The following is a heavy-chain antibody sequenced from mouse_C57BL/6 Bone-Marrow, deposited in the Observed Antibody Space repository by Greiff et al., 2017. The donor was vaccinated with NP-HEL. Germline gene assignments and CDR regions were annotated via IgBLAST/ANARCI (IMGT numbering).Heavy chain of an antibody. V-gene: IGHV5-15*01. Sequence: EVQRVESGGGLVQPGGSLKLSCAASGFTFSDYGMAWVRQAPRKGPEWVAFISNLAYSIYYADTVTGRFTISRENAKNTLYLEMSSLRSEDTAMYYCARQDGSSPSYWYFDVWGTGTTVTVSS. CDR1: GFTFSDYG. CDR2: ISNLAYSI. J-gene: IGHJ1*03. D-gene: IGHD1-1*01. CDR3: ARQDGSSPSYWYFDV.